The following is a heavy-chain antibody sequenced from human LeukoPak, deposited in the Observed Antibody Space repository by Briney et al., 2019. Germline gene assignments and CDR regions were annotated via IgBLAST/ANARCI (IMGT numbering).Heavy chain of an antibody. CDR2: INHSGST. CDR1: GGSFSGYY. Sequence: PSETLSLTCAVYGGSFSGYYWSWIRQPPGKGLEWIGEINHSGSTNYNPSLKSRVTISVDTSKNQSSLKLSSVTAADTAVYYCARASNFPGRQRAPGDAFDVWGQGTMVTVSS. J-gene: IGHJ3*01. CDR3: ARASNFPGRQRAPGDAFDV. D-gene: IGHD6-25*01. V-gene: IGHV4-34*01.